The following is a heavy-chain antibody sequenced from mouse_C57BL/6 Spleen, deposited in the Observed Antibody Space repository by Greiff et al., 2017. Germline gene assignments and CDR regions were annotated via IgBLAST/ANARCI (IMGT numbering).Heavy chain of an antibody. CDR1: GYTFTSYW. CDR3: ATLYDGSSYGYFEV. J-gene: IGHJ1*03. V-gene: IGHV1-72*01. D-gene: IGHD1-1*01. CDR2: IDPNSGGT. Sequence: QVQLQQPGAELVKPGASVKLSCKASGYTFTSYWMHWVKQRPGRGLEWIGRIDPNSGGTNYNEKFKSKATLTVDKPSSTAYMQLSSLTSEDSAVYYCATLYDGSSYGYFEVWGTGTTVTVSS.